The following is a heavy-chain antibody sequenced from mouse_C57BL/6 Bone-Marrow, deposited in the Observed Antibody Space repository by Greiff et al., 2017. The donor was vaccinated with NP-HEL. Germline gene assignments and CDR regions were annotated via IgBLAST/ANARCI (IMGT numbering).Heavy chain of an antibody. J-gene: IGHJ3*01. CDR1: GYTFTDYY. CDR3: TRSRSNYSFAY. Sequence: VQLQQSGAELVRPGASVKLSCKASGYTFTDYYINWVKQRPGQGLEWIARIYPGSGNTYYNEKFKGKATLTAEKSSSTAYMQLSSLTSEDSAVYCCTRSRSNYSFAYWGQGTLVTVSA. CDR2: IYPGSGNT. D-gene: IGHD2-5*01. V-gene: IGHV1-76*01.